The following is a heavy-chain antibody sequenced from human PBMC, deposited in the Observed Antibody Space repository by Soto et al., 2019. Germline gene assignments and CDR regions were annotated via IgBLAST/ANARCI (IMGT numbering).Heavy chain of an antibody. Sequence: QVQLVQSGAEVKKPGSSVKVSCKASGGTFSSYAISWVRQAPGQGLEWMGGIIPISGTANYAQKFQGRVTITADESTRTVSMELSSLRYEDTAVYFCARSQGSSTSLEIYYYYYYGMDVWGQGTTVTVSS. D-gene: IGHD2-2*01. CDR2: IIPISGTA. CDR3: ARSQGSSTSLEIYYYYYYGMDV. CDR1: GGTFSSYA. J-gene: IGHJ6*02. V-gene: IGHV1-69*01.